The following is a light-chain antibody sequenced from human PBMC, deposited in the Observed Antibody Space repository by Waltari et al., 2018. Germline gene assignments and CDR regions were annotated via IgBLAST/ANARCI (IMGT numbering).Light chain of an antibody. J-gene: IGLJ1*01. V-gene: IGLV2-11*01. CDR2: DVS. Sequence: QSALTQPRSVSGSPGQSVTISCTGTSSDFGGYNYVPWYQQHPGKPPKLMIYDVSKRPSGVPDRFSGSKSGNTASLTISGLQAEDEADYYCCSYAGSYTFVFGTGTKVTVL. CDR3: CSYAGSYTFV. CDR1: SSDFGGYNY.